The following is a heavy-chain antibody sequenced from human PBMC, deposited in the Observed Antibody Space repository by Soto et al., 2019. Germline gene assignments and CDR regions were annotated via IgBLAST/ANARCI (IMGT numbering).Heavy chain of an antibody. CDR2: INPNSGGT. J-gene: IGHJ4*02. D-gene: IGHD6-19*01. Sequence: QVQLVQSGAEVKEPGASVKVSCKASGYSFSAYHMHWVRQAPGQGLEWMGWINPNSGGTNYAQKFQRWVTMTTDTSISTAFMELRRLRPDDTAVYYCARGQGSGWYEDLDYWGQGTLVTISS. V-gene: IGHV1-2*04. CDR3: ARGQGSGWYEDLDY. CDR1: GYSFSAYH.